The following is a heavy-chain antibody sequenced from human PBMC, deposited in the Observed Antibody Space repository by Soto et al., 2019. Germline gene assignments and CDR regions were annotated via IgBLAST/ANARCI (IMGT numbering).Heavy chain of an antibody. CDR3: ARDKPAAAGRYYYYGMDV. Sequence: GGSLRLSCAASGFTFSSYAMHWVRQAPGKGLEWVAVISYDGSNKYYADSVKGRFTISRDNSKNTLYLQMNSLGAEDTAVYYCARDKPAAAGRYYYYGMDVWGQGTTVTVSS. V-gene: IGHV3-30-3*01. CDR1: GFTFSSYA. J-gene: IGHJ6*02. D-gene: IGHD6-13*01. CDR2: ISYDGSNK.